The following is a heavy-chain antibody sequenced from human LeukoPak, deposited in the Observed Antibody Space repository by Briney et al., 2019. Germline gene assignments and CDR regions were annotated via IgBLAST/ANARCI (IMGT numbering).Heavy chain of an antibody. CDR1: GFTFASYA. Sequence: GGSLRLSCAASGFTFASYAMSWVRQAPGKGLEWVSCITGTGGSTYYADSVKGRFTMTRDNSKNTIFLQLNNVRADDTAVYFCAKAQGAWYYFDSWGQGTLVTVSS. D-gene: IGHD6-13*01. CDR2: ITGTGGST. V-gene: IGHV3-23*01. CDR3: AKAQGAWYYFDS. J-gene: IGHJ4*02.